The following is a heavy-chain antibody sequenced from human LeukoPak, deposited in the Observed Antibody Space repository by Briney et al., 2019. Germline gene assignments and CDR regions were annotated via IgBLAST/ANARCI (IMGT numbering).Heavy chain of an antibody. V-gene: IGHV1-2*02. J-gene: IGHJ4*02. CDR1: GYTFTGYY. CDR3: ARDQGVSPHSGSYY. Sequence: ASVKVSCKASGYTFTGYYMHWVRQAPGQGLEWMGWINPNSGGTNYAQKFQGRVTMTRDTSISTAYMELSRLGSDDTAVYYCARDQGVSPHSGSYYWGQGTLVTVSS. D-gene: IGHD1-26*01. CDR2: INPNSGGT.